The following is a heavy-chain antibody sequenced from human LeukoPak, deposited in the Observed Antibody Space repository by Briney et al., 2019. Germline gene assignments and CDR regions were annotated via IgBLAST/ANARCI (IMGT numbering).Heavy chain of an antibody. CDR3: ARDMIRHCSSTSCYLNY. D-gene: IGHD2-2*01. CDR1: GGTFSSYA. Sequence: SVKVSCKASGGTFSSYAISWVRQAPGQGLEWMGGIIPIFGTANYAQKFQGRVTITADESTSTAYMELSSLRSEDTAVYYCARDMIRHCSSTSCYLNYWGQGTLVTASS. CDR2: IIPIFGTA. J-gene: IGHJ4*02. V-gene: IGHV1-69*13.